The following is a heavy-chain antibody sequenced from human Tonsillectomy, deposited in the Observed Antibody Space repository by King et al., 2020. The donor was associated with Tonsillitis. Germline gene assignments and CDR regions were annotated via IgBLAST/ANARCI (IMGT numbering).Heavy chain of an antibody. D-gene: IGHD3-10*01. J-gene: IGHJ4*02. CDR1: GGPISSSNW. CDR3: ERSGGDYYGSGSHYNFFDY. Sequence: QLQDSGPGLVKPSGTLSLTCAVSGGPISSSNWWNWVRQPPGKGLEWIGEIHHSGSTNYNPSLKSRVTISVDKSKNQFSLKLSSVTAADTAVYYCERSGGDYYGSGSHYNFFDYWGQGTLVTVSS. V-gene: IGHV4-4*02. CDR2: IHHSGST.